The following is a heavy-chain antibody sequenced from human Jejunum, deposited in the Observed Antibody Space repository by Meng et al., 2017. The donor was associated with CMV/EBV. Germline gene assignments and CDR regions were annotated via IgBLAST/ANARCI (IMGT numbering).Heavy chain of an antibody. D-gene: IGHD6-6*01. CDR3: ARVVLYHYGMDV. CDR1: GAPFGVGTSF. V-gene: IGHV4-61*01. CDR2: IYYNGAT. J-gene: IGHJ6*02. Sequence: SGAPFGVGTSFWSWIRQPPGKGLESIGFIYYNGATNYNASLKSRAPISVDTSKNQFSLRLTSVTAADTAVYYCARVVLYHYGMDVWGHGTTVTVSS.